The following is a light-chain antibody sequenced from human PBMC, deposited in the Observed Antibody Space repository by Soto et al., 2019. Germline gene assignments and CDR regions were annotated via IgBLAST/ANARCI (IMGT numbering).Light chain of an antibody. J-gene: IGKJ1*01. V-gene: IGKV3-20*01. Sequence: DIVLTQSPGTLSLSPGERATLSCTASHSLSSKSLVWYQQKSGQTPRVLIYDASSRSTGIPDRFSGSGSGTDLTLTISRLEPEYSAVYFCQQYDTSPTFGQGTKVAIK. CDR2: DAS. CDR3: QQYDTSPT. CDR1: HSLSSKS.